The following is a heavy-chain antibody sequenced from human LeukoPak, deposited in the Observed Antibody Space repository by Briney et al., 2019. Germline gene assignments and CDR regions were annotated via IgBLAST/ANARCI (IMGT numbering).Heavy chain of an antibody. J-gene: IGHJ4*02. CDR2: ICYSGST. CDR3: ARATSYGCDY. CDR1: TGSISSRSYY. D-gene: IGHD5-18*01. Sequence: SETLSLTCTVSTGSISSRSYYWGWIRQPPGKGLEWIGSICYSGSTYYNPSLKSRVTISVDTSKNQFSLKLSSVTAADTAVYYCARATSYGCDYWGQGTLVTVSS. V-gene: IGHV4-39*01.